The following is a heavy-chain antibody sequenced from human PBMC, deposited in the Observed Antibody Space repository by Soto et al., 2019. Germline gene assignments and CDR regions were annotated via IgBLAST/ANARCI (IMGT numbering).Heavy chain of an antibody. J-gene: IGHJ4*02. Sequence: PSETLSLTCTVSGGSVSSGSYYWSWIRQPPGKGLEWIGYIYYSGSTNYNPSLKSRVTISVDTSRNQFSLKLSSVTAADTAVYYCARVRDHSSGYAIDYWGQATLVTVSS. V-gene: IGHV4-61*01. CDR2: IYYSGST. CDR3: ARVRDHSSGYAIDY. D-gene: IGHD3-22*01. CDR1: GGSVSSGSYY.